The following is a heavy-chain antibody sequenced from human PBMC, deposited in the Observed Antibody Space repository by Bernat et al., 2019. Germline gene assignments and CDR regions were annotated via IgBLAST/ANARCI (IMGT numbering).Heavy chain of an antibody. V-gene: IGHV3-30*04. CDR1: RFTISSHA. D-gene: IGHD3-16*01. CDR2: ISYDGSDE. J-gene: IGHJ6*03. CDR3: PRGLGFHYCYMDV. Sequence: QEQLVESGGGVVQPGRSLRLSCEASRFTISSHAMHWVRQAPGKGLEWVAVISYDGSDESYADSVKGRFTVSRDNSRNTLYLQMNSLRAEDTAVYYCPRGLGFHYCYMDVSGTATTVTVSS.